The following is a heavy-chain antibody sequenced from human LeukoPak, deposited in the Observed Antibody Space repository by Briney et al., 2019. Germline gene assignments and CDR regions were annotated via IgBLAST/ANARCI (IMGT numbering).Heavy chain of an antibody. D-gene: IGHD2-2*01. CDR2: IKSKTDGGTT. Sequence: GGSLRLSCAASGFTFSNAWMSWVRQAPGKGLEWVGRIKSKTDGGTTDYAAPVKGRFTISRDDSKNTLYLQMNSLKTEDTAGYYCTTALIMEVPAADDWFDPWGQGTLVTVSS. J-gene: IGHJ5*02. V-gene: IGHV3-15*01. CDR3: TTALIMEVPAADDWFDP. CDR1: GFTFSNAW.